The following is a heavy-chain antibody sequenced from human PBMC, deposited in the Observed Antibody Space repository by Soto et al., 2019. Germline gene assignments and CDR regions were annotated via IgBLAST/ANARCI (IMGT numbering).Heavy chain of an antibody. J-gene: IGHJ3*02. CDR1: GGSISSGDYY. D-gene: IGHD3-22*01. Sequence: ASETLSLTCTVSGGSISSGDYYWSWIRQPPGKGLKWIGYIYYSGSTYYNPSLKSRVTISVDTSKNQFSLKLSSVTAADTAVYYCARPMIVVGPDAFDIWGQGTMVTVSS. V-gene: IGHV4-30-4*01. CDR3: ARPMIVVGPDAFDI. CDR2: IYYSGST.